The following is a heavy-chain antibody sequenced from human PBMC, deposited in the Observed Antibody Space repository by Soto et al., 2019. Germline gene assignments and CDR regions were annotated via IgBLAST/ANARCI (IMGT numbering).Heavy chain of an antibody. CDR1: GGSIGSGNYY. CDR3: ARQGRVVIPSTMAKWFDP. V-gene: IGHV4-39*01. D-gene: IGHD2-2*01. J-gene: IGHJ5*02. Sequence: SETLSLTCTVSGGSIGSGNYYWSWIRQHPGKGLEWIGNIYYGETSNYNPSLKSRVTISVDTSKNQFSLRLSSVTAADTAVYYCARQGRVVIPSTMAKWFDPWGQGTLVTVSS. CDR2: IYYGETS.